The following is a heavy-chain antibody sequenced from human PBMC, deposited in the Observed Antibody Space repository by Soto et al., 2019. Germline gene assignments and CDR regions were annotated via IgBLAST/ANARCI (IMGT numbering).Heavy chain of an antibody. V-gene: IGHV5-51*01. CDR1: GFSFSSYW. Sequence: GEALKISCKGSGFSFSSYWIGWVRQMPGKGLEWMGIIYPSDSDTRYSPSFQGQVTISADKSINTAYLKWSSLKASDTAMYYCARRSGDNVRHDHGGIDVCGSRTTATV. CDR2: IYPSDSDT. J-gene: IGHJ6*02. CDR3: ARRSGDNVRHDHGGIDV. D-gene: IGHD4-17*01.